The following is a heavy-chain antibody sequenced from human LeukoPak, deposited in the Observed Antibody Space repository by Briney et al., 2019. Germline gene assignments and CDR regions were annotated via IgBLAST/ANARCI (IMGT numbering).Heavy chain of an antibody. D-gene: IGHD3-16*01. Sequence: PGGSLRLSCAASGFSNYTMHWVRQAPGKGLEWVAVISYDGSNKYYADSVKGRFTISRDNSKNTLYLQMNNLRAEDTAVYYCAKVRAPLWGKDYWGQGTLVTVSS. CDR1: GFSNYT. J-gene: IGHJ4*02. V-gene: IGHV3-30*04. CDR2: ISYDGSNK. CDR3: AKVRAPLWGKDY.